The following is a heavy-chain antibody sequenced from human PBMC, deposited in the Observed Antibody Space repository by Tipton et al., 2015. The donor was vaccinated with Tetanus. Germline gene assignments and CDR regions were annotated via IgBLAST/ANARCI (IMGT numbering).Heavy chain of an antibody. CDR1: GFTFSSYA. CDR3: ARDRRGRDGYNLPDY. D-gene: IGHD5-24*01. Sequence: SLRLSCAASGFTFSSYAMHWVRQAPGKGLEWVAVISYDGGNKYYADSVKGRFTISRDNSKSTLSLQMNSLRTEDTAVYSCARDRRGRDGYNLPDYWGQGTLVTVSS. CDR2: ISYDGGNK. V-gene: IGHV3-30-3*01. J-gene: IGHJ4*02.